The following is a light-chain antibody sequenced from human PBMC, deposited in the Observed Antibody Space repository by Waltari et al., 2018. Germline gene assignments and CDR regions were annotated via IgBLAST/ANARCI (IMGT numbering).Light chain of an antibody. CDR1: SSNLGVNP. Sequence: QSVLTQSHSVSATPGQRVTISCSGSSSNLGVNPVNWYQHLPGSAPRLLIYSNNRRPSGVPDRFSGSKSGTSASLAISGLQSEDEAHYYCATWDSDVNAWLFGGGTKVTVL. J-gene: IGLJ2*01. CDR2: SNN. CDR3: ATWDSDVNAWL. V-gene: IGLV1-44*01.